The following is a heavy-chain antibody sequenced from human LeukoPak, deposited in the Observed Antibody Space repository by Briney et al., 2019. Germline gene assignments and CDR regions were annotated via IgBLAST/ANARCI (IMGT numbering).Heavy chain of an antibody. D-gene: IGHD4-17*01. CDR2: IYYSGST. CDR1: GGSISSYY. CDR3: ARIKGDYGGGYYYYYYMDV. V-gene: IGHV4-59*01. J-gene: IGHJ6*03. Sequence: SETLSLTCTVSGGSISSYYWSWIRQPPGKGLEWIGYIYYSGSTNYNPSLKSRVTISVDTSKKQFSLKLSSVTAADTAVYYCARIKGDYGGGYYYYYYMDVWGKGTMVTISS.